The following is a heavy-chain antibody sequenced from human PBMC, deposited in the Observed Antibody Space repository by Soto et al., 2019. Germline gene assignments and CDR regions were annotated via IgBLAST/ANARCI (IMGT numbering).Heavy chain of an antibody. D-gene: IGHD3-10*01. V-gene: IGHV3-30*03. CDR1: DFDFSSYG. J-gene: IGHJ4*02. Sequence: GGSLRLSCAASDFDFSSYGIHWVRQAPGKGLEWVAASSYDGRETFYADSAKGRFTASKEMSKNTAFLQMNALRHEDTAVYFCARDSGWPILNFDNWGQGTPVTVSS. CDR3: ARDSGWPILNFDN. CDR2: SSYDGRET.